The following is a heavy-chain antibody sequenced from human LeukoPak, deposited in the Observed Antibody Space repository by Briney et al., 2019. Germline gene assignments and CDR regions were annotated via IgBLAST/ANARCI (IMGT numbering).Heavy chain of an antibody. Sequence: PSETLSLTCSVSGNSISSRSYYWGWIRQPPGKGLDWIGSIYYSGSTYYNLSLKSRVTISIDTSKNQLSLRLNSVTAADTAVYYCARAGEDSSSWYTLYYFDYWGQGTLVTVSS. CDR1: GNSISSRSYY. CDR2: IYYSGST. D-gene: IGHD6-13*01. CDR3: ARAGEDSSSWYTLYYFDY. J-gene: IGHJ4*02. V-gene: IGHV4-39*07.